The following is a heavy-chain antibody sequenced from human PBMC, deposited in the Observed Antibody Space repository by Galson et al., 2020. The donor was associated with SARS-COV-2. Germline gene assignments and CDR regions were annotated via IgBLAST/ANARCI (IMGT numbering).Heavy chain of an antibody. CDR2: INYSATT. J-gene: IGHJ4*02. CDR3: ARQGYSESGGYIAYYFDF. CDR1: GGYISNYY. V-gene: IGHV4-59*08. Sequence: SETLSLTCTASGGYISNYYWNWIRQSPGKGLEWIAYINYSATTHYTPSLKTRASISVDTSENQFSLRMSSVTAADTAVYYCARQGYSESGGYIAYYFDFGGQGTLVTVSS. D-gene: IGHD3-22*01.